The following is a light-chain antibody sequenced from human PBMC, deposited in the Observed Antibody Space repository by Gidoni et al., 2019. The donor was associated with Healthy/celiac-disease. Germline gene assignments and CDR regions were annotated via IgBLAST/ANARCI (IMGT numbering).Light chain of an antibody. J-gene: IGKJ4*01. V-gene: IGKV4-1*01. CDR2: WAS. Sequence: DIVMNQSPDSLAVSLGERATINCKSSQSVLYSSNNKNYLAWYQQKPGHPPKLLIYWASTRESGVPDRFSGSGSGTDFTLTISSLQAEDVAVYYCQQYYSTPLTFGGGTKVEIK. CDR1: QSVLYSSNNKNY. CDR3: QQYYSTPLT.